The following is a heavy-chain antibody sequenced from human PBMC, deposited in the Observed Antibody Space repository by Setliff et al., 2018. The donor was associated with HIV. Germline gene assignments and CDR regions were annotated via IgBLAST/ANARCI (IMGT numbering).Heavy chain of an antibody. Sequence: SETLSLTCTVSGGSIRSHYWSWIRQPPGKGLEWIGSFYHTGSTHYNPSLKSRTTMSLDTSRNQVSLKSSSVSAADTAVYYCARDQGLELRGDYYYYGMDVWGQGTTVTVSS. D-gene: IGHD1-7*01. V-gene: IGHV4-59*11. CDR2: FYHTGST. CDR1: GGSIRSHY. J-gene: IGHJ6*02. CDR3: ARDQGLELRGDYYYYGMDV.